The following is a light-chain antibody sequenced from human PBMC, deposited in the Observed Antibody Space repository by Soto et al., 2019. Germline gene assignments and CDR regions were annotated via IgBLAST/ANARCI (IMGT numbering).Light chain of an antibody. CDR1: QGISSY. V-gene: IGKV1-9*01. J-gene: IGKJ3*01. CDR3: QQLNSYPRT. CDR2: AAS. Sequence: IQLTQSPSSLSASVGDRVTIRCRASQGISSYLAWYQQKPGKAPKLLIYAASTLQSGVPSRFSGSGSGTDFNLTISTLQPEDFATYFCQQLNSYPRTFGPGTKVDIK.